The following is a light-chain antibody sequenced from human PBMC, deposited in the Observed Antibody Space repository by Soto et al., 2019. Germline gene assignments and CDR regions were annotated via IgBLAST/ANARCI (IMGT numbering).Light chain of an antibody. CDR1: QSVSSY. CDR2: DAS. CDR3: QQYESSPIT. Sequence: EIVMTQSPATLSVSPGERATLSCRASQSVSSYLAWYQQKPGQAPRLLIYDASTRATGIPVRFSGSGSETDFTLTVNRLEPEDFAVYYCQQYESSPITFGQGTRLEIK. J-gene: IGKJ5*01. V-gene: IGKV3-15*01.